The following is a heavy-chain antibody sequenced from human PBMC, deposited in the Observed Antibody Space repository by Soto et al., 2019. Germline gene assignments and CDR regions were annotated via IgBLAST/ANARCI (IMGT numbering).Heavy chain of an antibody. J-gene: IGHJ4*02. D-gene: IGHD5-12*01. CDR3: ANWDYTGYDNDY. Sequence: GGSLRLSCAASGFTFSSYAMNWVRQAPGKGLEWVSSISKSGDYIYYADSVKGRFTISRDNAKNSLFLQMSSLRAEDTAVYYCANWDYTGYDNDYWGQGTLVTV. CDR1: GFTFSSYA. V-gene: IGHV3-21*01. CDR2: ISKSGDYI.